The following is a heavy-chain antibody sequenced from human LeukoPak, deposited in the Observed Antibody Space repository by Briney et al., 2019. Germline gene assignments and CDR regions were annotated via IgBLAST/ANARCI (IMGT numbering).Heavy chain of an antibody. CDR2: IKQDESEE. CDR1: GFTFSSYW. V-gene: IGHV3-7*04. J-gene: IGHJ4*02. D-gene: IGHD1-26*01. CDR3: ARDVSGSLDY. Sequence: GGSLRLSCAASGFTFSSYWMAWVRQAPGNGPEWVANIKQDESEEYYVDSVKGRFTISRDNAKNSLYLQMNSLRAEDTALYYCARDVSGSLDYWGQGTLVTVSS.